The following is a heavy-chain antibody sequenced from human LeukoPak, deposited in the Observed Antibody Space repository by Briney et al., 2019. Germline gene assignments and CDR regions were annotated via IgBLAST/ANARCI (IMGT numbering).Heavy chain of an antibody. V-gene: IGHV4-39*07. D-gene: IGHD6-19*01. CDR2: IYYSGST. CDR1: GGSISSYY. J-gene: IGHJ6*03. CDR3: ATSSGWSPYYYYMDL. Sequence: SETLSLTCTVSGGSISSYYWGWIRQRPGKGLERIGSIYYSGSTYYNPSLKSRVTISVDTSKNQFSLKLSSVTAADTAVYYCATSSGWSPYYYYMDLWGKGTTVTISS.